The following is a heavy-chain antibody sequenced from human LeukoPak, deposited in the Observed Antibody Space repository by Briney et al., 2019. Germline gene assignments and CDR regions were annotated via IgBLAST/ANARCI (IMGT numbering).Heavy chain of an antibody. CDR3: AREMATINY. D-gene: IGHD5-24*01. CDR2: IYTSGST. CDR1: GGSISSGSYY. Sequence: SETLSLTCTVSGGSISSGSYYWSWIRQPAGKGLEWIGRIYTSGSTNYSPSLKSRVTISVDTSKNQFSLKLSSVTAADTAVYYCAREMATINYWGQGTLVTVSS. J-gene: IGHJ4*02. V-gene: IGHV4-61*02.